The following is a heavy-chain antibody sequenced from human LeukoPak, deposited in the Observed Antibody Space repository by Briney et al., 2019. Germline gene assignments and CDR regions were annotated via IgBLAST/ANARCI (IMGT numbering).Heavy chain of an antibody. CDR2: IYHSGST. V-gene: IGHV4-30-2*01. J-gene: IGHJ5*02. CDR1: GGSISSGGYS. Sequence: PSQTLSLTCAVSGGSISSGGYSWSWIRQPPGKGLEWIGYIYHSGSTYYNPSLKSRVTISVDRSKNQFSLKLSSVTAADTAVYYCATFNGSGSPFDPWGQGTLVTVSS. D-gene: IGHD3-10*01. CDR3: ATFNGSGSPFDP.